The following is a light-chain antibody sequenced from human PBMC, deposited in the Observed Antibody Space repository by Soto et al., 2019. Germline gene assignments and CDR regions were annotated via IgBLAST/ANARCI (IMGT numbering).Light chain of an antibody. Sequence: QSALTQPPSASGSPGQSVTISCTGTSSDVGGYNYVSWYQQHPGKAPKLMIYEVSKRPSGVPDRFSGSKSGNTASLTVSGLQPEDEADSYCSSYAGSNILVVFGGGTKLTVL. CDR2: EVS. CDR3: SSYAGSNILVV. V-gene: IGLV2-8*01. J-gene: IGLJ2*01. CDR1: SSDVGGYNY.